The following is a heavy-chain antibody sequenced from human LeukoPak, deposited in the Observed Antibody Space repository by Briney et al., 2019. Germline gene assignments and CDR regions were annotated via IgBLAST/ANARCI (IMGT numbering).Heavy chain of an antibody. CDR3: AQLGPFDY. J-gene: IGHJ4*02. CDR1: GYTLTSYD. Sequence: AASVKVSCKASGYTLTSYDINWVRQAPGQGLEWMGGIIPIFGTANYAQKFQGRVTITADESTSTAYMELSSLRSEDTAVYYCAQLGPFDYWGQGTLVTVSS. D-gene: IGHD1-1*01. CDR2: IIPIFGTA. V-gene: IGHV1-69*13.